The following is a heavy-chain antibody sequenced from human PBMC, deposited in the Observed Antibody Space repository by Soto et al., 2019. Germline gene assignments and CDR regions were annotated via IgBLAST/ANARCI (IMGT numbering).Heavy chain of an antibody. D-gene: IGHD3-10*01. J-gene: IGHJ5*02. CDR3: ARKSRESDGWLDP. Sequence: QVQLLQSGAEVKEPGASVKVSCKASGYTFHNYAISWVRKAPGQGLEWMGWYNPSIVYGQSAKNCQGRVSMTTDTHTNTGQRKMKSLRAEEADTYGSARKSRESDGWLDPWRQGTLVNVSS. V-gene: IGHV1-18*04. CDR1: GYTFHNYA. CDR2: YNPSIVYG.